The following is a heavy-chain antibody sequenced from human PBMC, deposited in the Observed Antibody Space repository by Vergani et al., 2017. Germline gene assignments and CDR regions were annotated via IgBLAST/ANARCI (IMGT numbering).Heavy chain of an antibody. CDR3: ARDRGDWRYSRYFYNYYMYV. Sequence: QVQLVESGGGVIQPGRSLRLSCAASGFTFGDHGFHWVRRPPGKGLEWVALISYDGTNKYYTNSVWGRFTISGDNSKSTLFLQMNRLRVEDMAVYYCARDRGDWRYSRYFYNYYMYVCGEGTTVAVSS. V-gene: IGHV3-30-3*01. D-gene: IGHD2-8*02. J-gene: IGHJ6*03. CDR2: ISYDGTNK. CDR1: GFTFGDHG.